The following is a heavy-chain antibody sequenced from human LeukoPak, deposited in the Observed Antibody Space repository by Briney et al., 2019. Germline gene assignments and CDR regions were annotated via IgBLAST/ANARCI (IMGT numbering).Heavy chain of an antibody. J-gene: IGHJ5*02. Sequence: GASVKVSCKASGYTFTSYDINWVRQATGQGLEWMGWMNPNSGNTGYPQKFQGRVTMTRNTSISTAYMELSSLRSEDTAVYYCARGHRGRSGITMIARQFDPWGQGTLVTVSS. V-gene: IGHV1-8*01. D-gene: IGHD3-22*01. CDR1: GYTFTSYD. CDR2: MNPNSGNT. CDR3: ARGHRGRSGITMIARQFDP.